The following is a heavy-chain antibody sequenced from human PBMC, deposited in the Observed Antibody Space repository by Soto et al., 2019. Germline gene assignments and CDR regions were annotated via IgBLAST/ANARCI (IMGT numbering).Heavy chain of an antibody. J-gene: IGHJ4*02. Sequence: QVQLQESGPGLVKPSQTLSLTCTVSGDSISSSGYYWSWIRQHPGKGLEWIGYIHYSGRTYYNPSLKSRLTISVDTSKKQFSLKLSSVTAADTAVFYCARGTVRGDFDWWGQGTLVNVSS. V-gene: IGHV4-31*03. CDR1: GDSISSSGYY. CDR3: ARGTVRGDFDW. CDR2: IHYSGRT.